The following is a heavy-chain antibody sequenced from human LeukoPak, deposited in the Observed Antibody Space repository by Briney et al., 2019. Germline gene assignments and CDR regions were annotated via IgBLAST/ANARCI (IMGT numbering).Heavy chain of an antibody. CDR3: ARYCSGGSCYPYYYYGMDV. CDR2: IYYSGST. V-gene: IGHV4-30-4*01. CDR1: GGSTSSGDYY. D-gene: IGHD2-15*01. Sequence: SQTLSLTCTVSGGSTSSGDYYWSWIRQPPGKGLEWIGYIYYSGSTYYNPSLKSRVTISVDTSKNHFSLRLSSVTAADTAVYYCARYCSGGSCYPYYYYGMDVWGQGTTVTVSS. J-gene: IGHJ6*02.